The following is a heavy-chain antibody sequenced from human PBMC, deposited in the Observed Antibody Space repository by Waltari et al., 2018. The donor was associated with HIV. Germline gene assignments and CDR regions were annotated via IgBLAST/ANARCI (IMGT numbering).Heavy chain of an antibody. V-gene: IGHV3-49*03. CDR2: IRSKAYGGTT. CDR1: GFPFGYYA. D-gene: IGHD3-9*01. Sequence: EVQLVESGGGLVQPGRYLRLSCTASGFPFGYYAMSWFRQAPGKGLEWVSFIRSKAYGGTTEYAASVKGRFTISRDDSKSIAYLQMNSLKTEDTAVYYCLPDYDILTGYLAFDYWGQGTLVTVSS. CDR3: LPDYDILTGYLAFDY. J-gene: IGHJ4*02.